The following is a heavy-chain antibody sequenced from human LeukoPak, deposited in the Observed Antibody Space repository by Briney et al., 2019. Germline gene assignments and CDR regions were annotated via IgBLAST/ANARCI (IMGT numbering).Heavy chain of an antibody. V-gene: IGHV4-59*08. CDR3: ARSFPVPRGQQLVPSPEY. D-gene: IGHD6-13*01. CDR1: GASISSYY. Sequence: SSETLSLTCTVSGASISSYYWSWIRQPPGKGLEWIGYIYYSGSTNYNPSLKSRVTISVDTSKNQFSLKLSSVTAADTAVYYCARSFPVPRGQQLVPSPEYWGQGALVTVSS. J-gene: IGHJ4*02. CDR2: IYYSGST.